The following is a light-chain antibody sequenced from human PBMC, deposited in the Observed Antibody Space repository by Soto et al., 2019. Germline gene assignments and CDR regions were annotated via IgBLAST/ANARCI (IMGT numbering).Light chain of an antibody. V-gene: IGKV3-20*01. Sequence: EIVLTHSPGTLSLSPGERATLSCRASQSVSSSYLAWYQQKPGQAPRLLIYGASNKATGIPDRFSGSGSGTDFTLTISRLEPEDFAVYYCQQYGRSSLTFGGGTKVDIK. J-gene: IGKJ4*01. CDR1: QSVSSSY. CDR2: GAS. CDR3: QQYGRSSLT.